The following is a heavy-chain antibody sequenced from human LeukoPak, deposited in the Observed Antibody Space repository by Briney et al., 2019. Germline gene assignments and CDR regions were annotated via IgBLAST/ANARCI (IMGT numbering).Heavy chain of an antibody. V-gene: IGHV3-23*01. CDR1: GFTFSSYA. Sequence: GGSLRLSCAASGFTFSSYAMSWVRQAPGKGLEWVSVISGNGDSTYFIDSVKGRFTISRDNSKNTLYLQMNSLRAEDTAVYYCAKADQYDFWSGYARYFDYWGQGTLVTVSS. D-gene: IGHD3-3*01. J-gene: IGHJ4*02. CDR2: ISGNGDST. CDR3: AKADQYDFWSGYARYFDY.